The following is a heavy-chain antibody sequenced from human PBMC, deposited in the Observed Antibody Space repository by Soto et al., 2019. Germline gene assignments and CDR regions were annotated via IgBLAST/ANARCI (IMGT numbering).Heavy chain of an antibody. Sequence: ASVKVSCKASGGTFSSYAISWVRQAPGQGLEWMGGIIPIFGTANYAQKFQGRVTITADESTSTAYMELSSLRSEDTAVYYCARDWYSSSWSPPPGLGYWGQGTLVTVSS. D-gene: IGHD6-13*01. J-gene: IGHJ4*02. CDR1: GGTFSSYA. CDR2: IIPIFGTA. V-gene: IGHV1-69*13. CDR3: ARDWYSSSWSPPPGLGY.